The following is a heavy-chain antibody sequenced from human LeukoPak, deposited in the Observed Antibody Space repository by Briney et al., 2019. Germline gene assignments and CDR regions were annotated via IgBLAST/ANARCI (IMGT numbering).Heavy chain of an antibody. Sequence: GGSLRLSCTASGFTFGDYAMSWFRQAPGKGLEWIGFIRSKAYGGTAEYAASVKGRFTISRDDSNTIAYLQMNSLKTEDTAVYYCTRDARGYSFGDHFDYWGQGTLVTVSS. CDR2: IRSKAYGGTA. D-gene: IGHD5-18*01. V-gene: IGHV3-49*03. CDR3: TRDARGYSFGDHFDY. CDR1: GFTFGDYA. J-gene: IGHJ4*02.